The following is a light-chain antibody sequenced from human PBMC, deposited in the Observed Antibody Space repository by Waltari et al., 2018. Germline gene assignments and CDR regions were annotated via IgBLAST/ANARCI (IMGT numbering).Light chain of an antibody. CDR3: GTWDSSLSGAV. CDR2: EKT. Sequence: QSVLTQPPSVSAAPGQRVTISCSGGSSNIGNNYVSWYRQFPGTAPKLLIYEKTERPPGMPGRVSGSKSGTSATLDITGLQAGDEADYYCGTWDSSLSGAVFGGGTHLTVL. CDR1: SSNIGNNY. J-gene: IGLJ7*01. V-gene: IGLV1-51*02.